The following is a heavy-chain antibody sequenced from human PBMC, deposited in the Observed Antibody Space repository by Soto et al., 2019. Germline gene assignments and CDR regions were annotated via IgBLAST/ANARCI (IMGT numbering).Heavy chain of an antibody. Sequence: EVQLLESGGGLVQPGGSLRLSCTASGFTFINFGMAWVRQGPGKGLEWVSAISGSSSDKWYTDSLEGRFTISRDNSKNTLYLEMNNLRADDSAVYYCAKYLLMDTSSIFDCWGQGALVTVSS. J-gene: IGHJ4*02. CDR1: GFTFINFG. D-gene: IGHD2-8*01. CDR2: ISGSSSDK. V-gene: IGHV3-23*01. CDR3: AKYLLMDTSSIFDC.